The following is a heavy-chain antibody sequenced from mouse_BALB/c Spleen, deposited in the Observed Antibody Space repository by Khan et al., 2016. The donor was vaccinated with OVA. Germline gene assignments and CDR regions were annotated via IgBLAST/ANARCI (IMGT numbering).Heavy chain of an antibody. CDR2: IDPANGNT. Sequence: VQLQQSGAELVKPGASVKLSCVVSGFNIKDTYMHWVKQRPEQGLDWYGRIDPANGNTLYDPKFQGTAIITAATSSNTAHLKLRSLTSEDAAFYYCSYSLLLLAMYYWGQGTSVTVSS. CDR3: SYSLLLLAMYY. V-gene: IGHV14-3*02. D-gene: IGHD1-2*01. J-gene: IGHJ4*01. CDR1: GFNIKDTY.